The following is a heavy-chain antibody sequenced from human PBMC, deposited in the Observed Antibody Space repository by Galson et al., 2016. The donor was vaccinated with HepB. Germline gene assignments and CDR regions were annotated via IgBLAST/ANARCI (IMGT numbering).Heavy chain of an antibody. CDR2: IYSGGST. D-gene: IGHD6-13*01. V-gene: IGHV3-66*04. J-gene: IGHJ4*02. CDR1: GFTVSNNY. Sequence: SLRLSCAASGFTVSNNYMSWVRQAPGKGLDWVSVIYSGGSTHYADSVKGRFSISRDNAKNALYLQTNRLRAEDTAVYYCARPGDSRGDPFNYWGQGTMVTVSS. CDR3: ARPGDSRGDPFNY.